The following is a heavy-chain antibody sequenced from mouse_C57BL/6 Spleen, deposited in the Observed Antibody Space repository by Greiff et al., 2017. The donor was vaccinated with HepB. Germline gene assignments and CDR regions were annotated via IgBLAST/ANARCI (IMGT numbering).Heavy chain of an antibody. V-gene: IGHV2-5*01. J-gene: IGHJ4*01. D-gene: IGHD1-1*01. CDR1: GFSLTSYG. CDR3: AKDITTVGYAMDY. CDR2: IWRGGST. Sequence: VQLQQSGPGLVQPSQSLSITCTVSGFSLTSYGVHWVRQSPGKGLEWLGVIWRGGSTDYNAAVMSRLSITKDNSKSQVFFKMNSLQAEDTAIYYCAKDITTVGYAMDYWGQGTSVTVSS.